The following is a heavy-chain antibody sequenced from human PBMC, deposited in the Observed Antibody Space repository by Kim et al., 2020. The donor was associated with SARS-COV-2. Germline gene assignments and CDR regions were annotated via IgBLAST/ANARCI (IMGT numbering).Heavy chain of an antibody. J-gene: IGHJ4*02. D-gene: IGHD1-26*01. CDR3: ARVRYSGRSEYYFDY. Sequence: DSVKGRFTISRDNAKNSLYLQMNSLRAEDTAVYYCARVRYSGRSEYYFDYWGQGTLVTVSS. V-gene: IGHV3-7*03.